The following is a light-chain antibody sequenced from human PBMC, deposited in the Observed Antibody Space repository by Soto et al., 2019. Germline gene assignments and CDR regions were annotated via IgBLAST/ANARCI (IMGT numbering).Light chain of an antibody. V-gene: IGLV2-14*03. CDR1: STDVDGYDY. CDR2: DVN. J-gene: IGLJ1*01. Sequence: QSALTQPASVSGSPGQSITISCTGASTDVDGYDYVSWYQQHPGQAQKLMIYDVNNRPSGVSYRFSGSKSGDTASLTISGLQAEDDADYYCSSYTSSAPFYVFGTGTKVTVL. CDR3: SSYTSSAPFYV.